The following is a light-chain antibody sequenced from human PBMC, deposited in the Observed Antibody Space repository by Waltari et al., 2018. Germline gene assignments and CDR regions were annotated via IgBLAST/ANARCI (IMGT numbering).Light chain of an antibody. J-gene: IGLJ3*02. CDR1: SGHSNYV. V-gene: IGLV4-69*01. Sequence: QLVLTQAPSASASLGASVTLTCTLSSGHSNYVIAWHQQQPEKGHRYLIRLNNDGSHRKGDGIPDRFSGARSGAECYLTITTLQSEDEADYYGQTWGTGVVVFGGGTKLTVL. CDR3: QTWGTGVVV. CDR2: LNNDGSH.